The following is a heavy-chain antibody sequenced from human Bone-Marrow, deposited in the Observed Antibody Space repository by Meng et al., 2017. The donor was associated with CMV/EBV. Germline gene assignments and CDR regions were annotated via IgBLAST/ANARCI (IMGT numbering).Heavy chain of an antibody. CDR2: IYYSGST. CDR1: SYY. J-gene: IGHJ6*02. V-gene: IGHV4-59*01. D-gene: IGHD1-1*01. Sequence: SYYWSWIRQPPGKGLEWIGYIYYSGSTNYNPSLKSRVTISVDTSKNQFSLKLSSVTAADTAVYYCARDERYNWNDGGTYYYYGMDVWGQGTTVTVSS. CDR3: ARDERYNWNDGGTYYYYGMDV.